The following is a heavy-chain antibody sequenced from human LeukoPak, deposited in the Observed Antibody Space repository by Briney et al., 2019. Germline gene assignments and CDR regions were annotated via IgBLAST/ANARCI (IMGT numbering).Heavy chain of an antibody. CDR1: GYTFTNHY. D-gene: IGHD1-26*01. Sequence: ASVKVSCKASGYTFTNHYMHCVRQALGQGLEWMGWINPSTGSTVYSQKFQDRVAMTRDTAISTVYMELSRLRLDDTAVYYCATDYGGRKFDPWGQGTLVTVSS. CDR2: INPSTGST. CDR3: ATDYGGRKFDP. V-gene: IGHV1-2*02. J-gene: IGHJ5*02.